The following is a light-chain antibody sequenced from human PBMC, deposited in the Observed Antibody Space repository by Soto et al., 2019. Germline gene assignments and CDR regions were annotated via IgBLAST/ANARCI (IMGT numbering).Light chain of an antibody. CDR3: HQSNNWPWT. J-gene: IGKJ2*02. CDR1: QSVSSY. V-gene: IGKV3-15*01. CDR2: GAS. Sequence: EVVMTQSPATLSVSPGERATLSCRTNQSVSSYLDWYQQRPGQAPRLLIYGASTRAAGVPARFSGSGSGTEFTLTISSLQSEDFAVYYCHQSNNWPWTFGQGTKLEIK.